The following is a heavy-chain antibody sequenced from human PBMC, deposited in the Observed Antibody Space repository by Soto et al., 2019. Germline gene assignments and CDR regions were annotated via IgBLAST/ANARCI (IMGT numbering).Heavy chain of an antibody. J-gene: IGHJ6*02. D-gene: IGHD6-25*01. CDR1: GGSISSVGHY. CDR3: ARESGGYDSSTRYGLDV. Sequence: LSLTCSVSGGSISSVGHYWTWIRQQPGKGLEWIGYIYYSGSTDYNPSLKSRVTISVDRSKNQFSLNLSSVTAADTAIYYCARESGGYDSSTRYGLDVWGQGTTVTVSS. CDR2: IYYSGST. V-gene: IGHV4-31*02.